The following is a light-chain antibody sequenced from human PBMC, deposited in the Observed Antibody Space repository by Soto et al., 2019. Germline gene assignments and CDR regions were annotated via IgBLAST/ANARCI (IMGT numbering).Light chain of an antibody. CDR1: SSDVGGYNY. J-gene: IGLJ1*01. CDR2: EVN. CDR3: SSYAGSTNV. Sequence: QSVLTQPPSASGSPGQSVAISCTGTSSDVGGYNYVSWYQQHPGKAPKLMIYEVNKRPSGVPDRFSGSKSGNTASLTVSGLQDEDEAYYYFSSYAGSTNVFGTGTKLTVL. V-gene: IGLV2-8*01.